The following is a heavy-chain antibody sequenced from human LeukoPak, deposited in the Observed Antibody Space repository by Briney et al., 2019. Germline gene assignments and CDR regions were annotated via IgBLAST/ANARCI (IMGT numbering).Heavy chain of an antibody. V-gene: IGHV3-7*03. D-gene: IGHD6-19*01. CDR3: ARGFRIAVAGNDY. CDR2: IKQDGSEK. Sequence: GGSLRLSCAASGFTFTTYWMGWVRQAPGKGLEWVANIKQDGSEKYYVDSVKGRFTISRDNAKNSLYLQMNSLRAEDTALYYCARGFRIAVAGNDYWGQGTLVTVSS. CDR1: GFTFTTYW. J-gene: IGHJ4*02.